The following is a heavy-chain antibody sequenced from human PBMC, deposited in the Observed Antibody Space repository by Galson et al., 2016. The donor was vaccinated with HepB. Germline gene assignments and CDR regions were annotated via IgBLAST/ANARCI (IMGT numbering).Heavy chain of an antibody. Sequence: SLRLSCAASGFIFGDYAMSWFRQAPGKGLEWVGFIRSNTYGGKTEHAASVKGRVIISRDNSKGIAYLRMNSLRTEDTALYYCAREKYGVDIVALDVWGQGTTVTVSS. D-gene: IGHD5-12*01. CDR3: AREKYGVDIVALDV. V-gene: IGHV3-49*03. CDR2: IRSNTYGGKT. CDR1: GFIFGDYA. J-gene: IGHJ6*02.